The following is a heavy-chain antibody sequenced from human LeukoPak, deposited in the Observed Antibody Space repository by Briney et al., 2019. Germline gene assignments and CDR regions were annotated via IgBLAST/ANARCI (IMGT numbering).Heavy chain of an antibody. CDR2: INHSGST. V-gene: IGHV4-34*01. CDR1: GGSFSGYY. D-gene: IGHD6-13*01. CDR3: VRGRPRRGIAVAGTLNY. J-gene: IGHJ4*02. Sequence: SETLSLTCAVYGGSFSGYYWSWIRRPPGKGLEWIGEINHSGSTNYNPSLKSRVTISVDTSKNQFSLKLSSVTAADTAVYYCVRGRPRRGIAVAGTLNYWGQGTLVTVSS.